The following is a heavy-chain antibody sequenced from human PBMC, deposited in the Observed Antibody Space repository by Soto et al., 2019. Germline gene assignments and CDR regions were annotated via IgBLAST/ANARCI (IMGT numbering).Heavy chain of an antibody. CDR1: GFTFRIYV. CDR2: INSDASST. V-gene: IGHV3-64D*06. CDR3: VKEICCSSTSCCDY. Sequence: PGGSLRLSCSASGFTFRIYVMHWVRQAPGKGLEYVSTINSDASSTNYADSVKGRFTISRDNSKNMVYLQMTSLRAEDTAVYYCVKEICCSSTSCCDYWGQGTLVTVSS. D-gene: IGHD2-2*01. J-gene: IGHJ4*02.